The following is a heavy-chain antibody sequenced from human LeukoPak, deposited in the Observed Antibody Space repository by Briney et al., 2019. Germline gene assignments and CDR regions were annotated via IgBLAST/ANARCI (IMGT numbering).Heavy chain of an antibody. CDR1: GGTFFSYA. D-gene: IGHD4-11*01. V-gene: IGHV1-69*04. CDR3: ARPDSTMTTSFYY. J-gene: IGHJ4*02. Sequence: GASVKVSCKASGGTFFSYAISWVRQAPGQGLEWMGRIFPILGIANYAQKFQGRVTITADKSTSTAYMELSSLRSEDTAVYYCARPDSTMTTSFYYWGQGTLVTVSS. CDR2: IFPILGIA.